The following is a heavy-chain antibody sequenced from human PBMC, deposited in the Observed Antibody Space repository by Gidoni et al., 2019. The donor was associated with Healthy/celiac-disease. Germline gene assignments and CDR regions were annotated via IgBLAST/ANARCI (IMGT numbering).Heavy chain of an antibody. V-gene: IGHV1-18*01. CDR1: GYTFTSYG. CDR3: ARDRVTIFGVVINFDY. CDR2: ISAYNGNT. Sequence: QVQLVQSGDEVKKPGASVKVSCMASGYTFTSYGISWVRQAPGQGLEWMGWISAYNGNTNYAQKLQGRVTMTTDISTSTAYMELRSLRSDDTAVYYCARDRVTIFGVVINFDYWGQGTLVTVSS. D-gene: IGHD3-3*01. J-gene: IGHJ4*02.